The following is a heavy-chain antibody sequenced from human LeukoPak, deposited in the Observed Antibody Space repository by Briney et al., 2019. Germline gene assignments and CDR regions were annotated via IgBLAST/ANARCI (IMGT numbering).Heavy chain of an antibody. CDR1: GYTFTSYG. CDR2: ISAYNGNT. CDR3: ARLSGSYGRYYYYYYGMDV. D-gene: IGHD1-26*01. V-gene: IGHV1-18*01. J-gene: IGHJ6*02. Sequence: ASVKVSCKASGYTFTSYGISWVRQAPGQGLEWMGWISAYNGNTNYAQKLQGRVTMTTDTSTSTAYMELRSLRSDDTAVCYCARLSGSYGRYYYYYYGMDVWGQGTTVTVSS.